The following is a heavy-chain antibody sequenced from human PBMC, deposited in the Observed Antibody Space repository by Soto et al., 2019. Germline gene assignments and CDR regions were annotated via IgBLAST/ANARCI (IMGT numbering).Heavy chain of an antibody. Sequence: SETLSLTCAVYGGSFSGYYWSWIRQPPGKGLEWIGEINHSGSTNYNPSLKSRVTISVDTSKNQFSLKLSSVTAADTAVYYCARAHYDFWSGYYMPPDYWGQGTLVTVSS. CDR3: ARAHYDFWSGYYMPPDY. J-gene: IGHJ4*02. CDR1: GGSFSGYY. V-gene: IGHV4-34*01. D-gene: IGHD3-3*01. CDR2: INHSGST.